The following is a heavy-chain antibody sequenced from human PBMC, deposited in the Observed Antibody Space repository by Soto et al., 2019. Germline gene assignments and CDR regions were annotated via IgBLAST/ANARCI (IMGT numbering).Heavy chain of an antibody. D-gene: IGHD1-26*01. CDR2: IYYSGST. J-gene: IGHJ4*02. CDR3: ARLGGSYAVPHFDY. V-gene: IGHV4-39*01. CDR1: GGSISSSSYY. Sequence: SETLSLTCTVSGGSISSSSYYWGWIRQPPGKGLEWIGSIYYSGSTYYNPSLKSRVTISVDTSKNQFSLKLSSVTAADTAVYYCARLGGSYAVPHFDYWGQGTLVTVSS.